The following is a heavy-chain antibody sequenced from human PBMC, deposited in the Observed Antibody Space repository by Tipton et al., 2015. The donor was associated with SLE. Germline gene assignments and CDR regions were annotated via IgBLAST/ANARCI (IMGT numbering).Heavy chain of an antibody. CDR3: ARVYSSNWYDYYYMDV. D-gene: IGHD6-13*01. CDR1: GFTVSAFW. Sequence: SLRLSCAAPGFTVSAFWMSWVRQAPGKGLEWLANINQDGSVRFYVDSVRGRFTISKDSAKNSLSLQMNSLRAEDTAVYYCARVYSSNWYDYYYMDVWGKGTTVTVSS. CDR2: INQDGSVR. V-gene: IGHV3-7*01. J-gene: IGHJ6*03.